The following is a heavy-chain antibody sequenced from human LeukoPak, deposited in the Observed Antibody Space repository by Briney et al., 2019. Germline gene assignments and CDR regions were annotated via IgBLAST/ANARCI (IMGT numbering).Heavy chain of an antibody. CDR3: ASSFIVVVTASLNWFDP. J-gene: IGHJ5*02. V-gene: IGHV4-39*07. D-gene: IGHD2-21*02. Sequence: SETLSLTCTVSGVSISSYYWSWIRQPPGKGLEWIGSIYYSVSTYYNPSLKRRATISGDTTNNQYSLKLGSVTAADTAVYYCASSFIVVVTASLNWFDPWGEGTLVTVSS. CDR1: GVSISSYY. CDR2: IYYSVST.